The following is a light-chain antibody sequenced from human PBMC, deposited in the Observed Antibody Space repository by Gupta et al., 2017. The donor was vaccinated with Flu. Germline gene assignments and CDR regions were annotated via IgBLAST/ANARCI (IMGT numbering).Light chain of an antibody. CDR2: QDS. CDR3: QAWGGGTVV. J-gene: IGLJ2*01. CDR1: ILGDNF. Sequence: SLHLALPQPVSVYPWQTATITCSGAILGDNFVSWYQHQAGQSPLLVIYQDSNRPAGIHHRFSGANSVNTATLTISGAQALDEADYYCQAWGGGTVVFGGGTRLTV. V-gene: IGLV3-1*01.